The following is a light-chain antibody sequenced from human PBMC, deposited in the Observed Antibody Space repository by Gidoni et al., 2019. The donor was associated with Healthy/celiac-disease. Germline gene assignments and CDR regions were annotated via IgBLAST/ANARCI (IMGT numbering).Light chain of an antibody. CDR2: GAS. J-gene: IGKJ1*01. CDR1: QRVSSSY. Sequence: EIVLTQPPGTLSLSPGERATLSCRASQRVSSSYLAWYQQKPGQAPRLLIYGASSRATGIPDRFSGSGSGTDFTLTISRLEPEDFAVYYCQQYGSSPRTFXXXTKVEIK. V-gene: IGKV3-20*01. CDR3: QQYGSSPRT.